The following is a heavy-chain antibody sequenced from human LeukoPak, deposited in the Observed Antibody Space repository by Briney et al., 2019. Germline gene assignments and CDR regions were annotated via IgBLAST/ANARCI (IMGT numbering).Heavy chain of an antibody. CDR1: GGTSSSYA. Sequence: ASVKVSCKASGGTSSSYAISWVRQALGQGLEWMGGIIPIFGTANYAQKFQGRVTITTDESTSTAYMELSSLRSEDTAVYYCARGGVTTPPYYYMDVWGKGTTVTVSS. D-gene: IGHD4-11*01. V-gene: IGHV1-69*05. J-gene: IGHJ6*03. CDR3: ARGGVTTPPYYYMDV. CDR2: IIPIFGTA.